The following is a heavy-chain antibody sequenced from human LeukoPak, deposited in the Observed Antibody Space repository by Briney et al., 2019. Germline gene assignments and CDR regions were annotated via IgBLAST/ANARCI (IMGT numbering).Heavy chain of an antibody. V-gene: IGHV4-39*07. Sequence: SETLSLTCTVSGGSISSSGYYWGWTRQPPGKGLEWIGSIYYSGSTFYNPSLKSRVTISVDTSKNPFFLKLSSVTAADAAVYYCARADYYMDVWGKGTTVTVSS. CDR1: GGSISSSGYY. CDR2: IYYSGST. J-gene: IGHJ6*03. CDR3: ARADYYMDV.